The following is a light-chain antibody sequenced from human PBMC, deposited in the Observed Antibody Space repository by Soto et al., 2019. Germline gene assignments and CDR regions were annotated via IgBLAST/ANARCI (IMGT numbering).Light chain of an antibody. V-gene: IGLV4-60*02. CDR1: SGHSSYI. J-gene: IGLJ7*01. CDR2: LEGSGSY. CDR3: ETWDSNTHAV. Sequence: HLVLTQSSSASASLGSSVKLTCTLSSGHSSYIIAWHQQQPGKAPRYLMKLEGSGSYNKGSGVPDRFSGSSSGADRYLTISNLQFEDEADYYCETWDSNTHAVFGGGTQLTVL.